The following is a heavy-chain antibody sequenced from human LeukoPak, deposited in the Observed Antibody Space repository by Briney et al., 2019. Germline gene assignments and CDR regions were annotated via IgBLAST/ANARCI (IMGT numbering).Heavy chain of an antibody. J-gene: IGHJ5*02. D-gene: IGHD6-13*01. V-gene: IGHV3-9*01. CDR3: AKESRVFTNWFDP. Sequence: SLRLSCAASGFTFYYYAMHWVRQAPGKGLEWVSGISWNSGSIGYADSVKGRFTISRDNAKNSLYLQMNSLRAEDTALYYCAKESRVFTNWFDPWGQGTLVTVSS. CDR2: ISWNSGSI. CDR1: GFTFYYYA.